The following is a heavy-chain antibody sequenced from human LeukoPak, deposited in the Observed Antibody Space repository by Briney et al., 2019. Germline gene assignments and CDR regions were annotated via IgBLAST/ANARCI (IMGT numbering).Heavy chain of an antibody. CDR2: IYPSDGST. D-gene: IGHD3-10*01. CDR1: GYTFTSYY. Sequence: VASVKVSFKASGYTFTSYYLHWVRQAPAQGLEWMGIIYPSDGSTSNAQKFQGRVTMTRDMSTSQVYMELSSLRSEDTAVYYCARPYNWNLIPMVRGVTDNAFDIWGQGTMVTVSS. V-gene: IGHV1-46*01. CDR3: ARPYNWNLIPMVRGVTDNAFDI. J-gene: IGHJ3*02.